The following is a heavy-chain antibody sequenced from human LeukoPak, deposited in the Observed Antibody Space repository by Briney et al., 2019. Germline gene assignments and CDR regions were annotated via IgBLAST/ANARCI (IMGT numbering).Heavy chain of an antibody. Sequence: ASVNVSCKASGYTFTSYDINWVRQATGQGNEWMGCMNPNSGKTGYAQKFQGRVTMTRNTSIPTAYIELSSMRSEDTDVYCCARGRSVVPAALYYYYFGMDVWGEGTRVTVPS. CDR2: MNPNSGKT. CDR1: GYTFTSYD. D-gene: IGHD2-2*01. J-gene: IGHJ6*04. V-gene: IGHV1-8*01. CDR3: ARGRSVVPAALYYYYFGMDV.